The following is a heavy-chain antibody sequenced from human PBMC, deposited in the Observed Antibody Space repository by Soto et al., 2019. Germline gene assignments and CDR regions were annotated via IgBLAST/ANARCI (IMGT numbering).Heavy chain of an antibody. Sequence: QVPLVESGGGVVQPGRSLRLSCAASGFTFSSYGMHWVRQAPGKGLEWVAVISYDGSNKYYADSVKGRFTISRDNSKNTLYLQMNSLRAEDTAVYYCARAEGAKGDYWGQGTLVTVSS. J-gene: IGHJ4*02. V-gene: IGHV3-30*03. CDR3: ARAEGAKGDY. CDR2: ISYDGSNK. D-gene: IGHD3-16*01. CDR1: GFTFSSYG.